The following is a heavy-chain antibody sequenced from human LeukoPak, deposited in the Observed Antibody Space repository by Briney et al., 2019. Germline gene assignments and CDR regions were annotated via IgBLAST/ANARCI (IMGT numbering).Heavy chain of an antibody. J-gene: IGHJ1*01. CDR3: ASSLDIDVIY. CDR1: GDSDSSNSGD. V-gene: IGHV6-1*01. CDR2: TYYKSKWSN. Sequence: SQTLSLTFAISGDSDSSNSGDSNWIRQSPSRGLEWLGRTYYKSKWSNDYAVSVKSRITINPDTSKNQMSLQLNSVTPEDTAVYDCASSLDIDVIYWGQGTLVTISS. D-gene: IGHD5-12*01.